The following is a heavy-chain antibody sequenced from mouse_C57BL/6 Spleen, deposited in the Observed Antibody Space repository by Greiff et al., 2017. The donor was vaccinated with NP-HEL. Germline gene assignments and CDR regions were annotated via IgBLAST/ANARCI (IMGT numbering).Heavy chain of an antibody. CDR1: GYTFTNYW. J-gene: IGHJ1*03. Sequence: VKLMESGAELVRPGTSVKMSCKASGYTFTNYWIGWAKQRPGHGLEWIGDIYPGGGYTNYNEKFKGKATLTADKSSSTAYMQFSSLTSEDSAIYYCARDYGSSYGYFDVWGTGTTVTVSS. CDR3: ARDYGSSYGYFDV. V-gene: IGHV1-63*01. CDR2: IYPGGGYT. D-gene: IGHD1-1*01.